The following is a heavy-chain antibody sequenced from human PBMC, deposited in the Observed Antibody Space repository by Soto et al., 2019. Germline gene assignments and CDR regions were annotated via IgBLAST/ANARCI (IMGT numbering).Heavy chain of an antibody. Sequence: SETLSLTCTVSVGSISSGGYYWSWIRQHPGKGLEWIGYIYYSGSTYYNPSLKSRVTISVDTSKNQFSLKLSSVTAADTAVYYCARSPDSSGYYYFDYWGQGTLVTVSS. CDR3: ARSPDSSGYYYFDY. V-gene: IGHV4-31*03. J-gene: IGHJ4*02. CDR2: IYYSGST. CDR1: VGSISSGGYY. D-gene: IGHD3-22*01.